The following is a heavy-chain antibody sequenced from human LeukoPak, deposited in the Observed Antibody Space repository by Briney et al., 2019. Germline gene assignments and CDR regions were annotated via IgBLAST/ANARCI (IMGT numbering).Heavy chain of an antibody. J-gene: IGHJ5*02. D-gene: IGHD2-15*01. CDR3: ARTYCSGGSCSWGRNWFDP. Sequence: PGGSLRLSCAASGFTFSSYGMSWVRQAPGKGLEWVSAISGSGGSTYYAGSVKGRFTISRDNSKNTLYLQMNSLRAEDTAVYYCARTYCSGGSCSWGRNWFDPWGQGTLVTVSS. V-gene: IGHV3-23*01. CDR2: ISGSGGST. CDR1: GFTFSSYG.